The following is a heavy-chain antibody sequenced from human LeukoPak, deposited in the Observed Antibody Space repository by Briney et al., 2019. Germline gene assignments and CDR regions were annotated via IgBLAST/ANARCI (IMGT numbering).Heavy chain of an antibody. CDR2: IYYSGST. J-gene: IGHJ4*02. D-gene: IGHD4-17*01. V-gene: IGHV4-59*12. Sequence: SETLSLTCTVSGGSISSYYWSWIRQPPGKGLEWIGYIYYSGSTYYNPSLKSRVTISVDTSKNQFSLKLSSVTAADTAVYYCARDLGNYGGFYFDHWGQGTLVTVSS. CDR1: GGSISSYY. CDR3: ARDLGNYGGFYFDH.